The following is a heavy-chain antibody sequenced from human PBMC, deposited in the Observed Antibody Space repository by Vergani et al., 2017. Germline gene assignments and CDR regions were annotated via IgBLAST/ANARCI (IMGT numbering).Heavy chain of an antibody. V-gene: IGHV1-69*12. CDR1: GGTFSSYA. J-gene: IGHJ4*02. Sequence: QVQLVQSGAEVKKPGSSVKVSCKASGGTFSSYAISWVRQAPGQGLEWMGGIIPIFGTANYAQKFQGRVTITADESTSTAYMEMSSLRSEDTAVYYCARGDRWDGLGYSYGPSYYWGQGTLVTVSS. CDR3: ARGDRWDGLGYSYGPSYY. D-gene: IGHD5-18*01. CDR2: IIPIFGTA.